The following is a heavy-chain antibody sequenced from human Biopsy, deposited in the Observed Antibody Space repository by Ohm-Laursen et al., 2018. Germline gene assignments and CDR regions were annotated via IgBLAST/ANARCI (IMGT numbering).Heavy chain of an antibody. D-gene: IGHD5-24*01. CDR2: INHRGFT. CDR3: ASAGYNPDWNFDL. V-gene: IGHV4-34*01. J-gene: IGHJ2*01. CDR1: GGSLSGYY. Sequence: SDTLSLTCAVYGGSLSGYYWNWIRQSPGKGLEWIGEINHRGFTSNNPSLKSRVTMSVNTSKKQFSLRLSSVTAADTAVYYCASAGYNPDWNFDLWGRGTRVTVSS.